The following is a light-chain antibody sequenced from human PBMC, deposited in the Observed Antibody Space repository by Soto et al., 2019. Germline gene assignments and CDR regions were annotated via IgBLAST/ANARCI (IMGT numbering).Light chain of an antibody. CDR1: SSNIGGIT. CDR3: AAWDDSLNGWV. Sequence: QSVLTQPPSASGTPGQRVTISCSGSSSNIGGITVNWYQQLPGTAPKLLIYTSNQRPSGVPDRFTGSKSGTSASLAISGLQPEDEAHYYCAAWDDSLNGWVFGGGTKVTVL. J-gene: IGLJ3*02. CDR2: TSN. V-gene: IGLV1-44*01.